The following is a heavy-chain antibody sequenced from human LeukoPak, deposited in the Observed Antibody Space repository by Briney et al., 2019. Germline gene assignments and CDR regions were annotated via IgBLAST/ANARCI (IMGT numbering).Heavy chain of an antibody. Sequence: PGGSLRLSCAASGFTFSSYWMSWVRQAPGKGLEWVANIKQDGSEKYYVDSVKGRFTISRDNAKNSLYLQMNSLRAEDTAVYYCARDLNAWAVAGLDYWGQGTLVTASS. J-gene: IGHJ4*02. CDR3: ARDLNAWAVAGLDY. CDR2: IKQDGSEK. V-gene: IGHV3-7*01. CDR1: GFTFSSYW. D-gene: IGHD6-19*01.